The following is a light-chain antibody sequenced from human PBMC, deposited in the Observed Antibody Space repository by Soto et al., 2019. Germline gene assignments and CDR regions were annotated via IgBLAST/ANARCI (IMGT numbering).Light chain of an antibody. CDR3: QQRSNWPPT. CDR1: QSVSSN. V-gene: IGKV3-15*01. J-gene: IGKJ5*01. Sequence: EIVMTQSPATLSVSPWERATLSFRASQSVSSNLAWYQQKPGQAPRLLIYGASTRATGIPARFSGSGSGTEFTLTISSLEPEDFAVYYCQQRSNWPPTFGQGTRLEIK. CDR2: GAS.